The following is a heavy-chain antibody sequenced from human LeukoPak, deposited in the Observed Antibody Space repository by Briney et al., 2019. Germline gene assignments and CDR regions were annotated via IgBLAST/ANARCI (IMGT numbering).Heavy chain of an antibody. CDR3: ARDSAAAGGLSFDY. J-gene: IGHJ4*02. CDR1: GYSFICYY. V-gene: IGHV1-2*02. Sequence: ASVKVSCKASGYSFICYYMHWVRQAPGQGLEWMGWINLNSGGTNYAQKFHGRVTMTRDTPISTVYMELSRLRSDDTAVYYCARDSAAAGGLSFDYWGQGTLVTVSS. D-gene: IGHD6-13*01. CDR2: INLNSGGT.